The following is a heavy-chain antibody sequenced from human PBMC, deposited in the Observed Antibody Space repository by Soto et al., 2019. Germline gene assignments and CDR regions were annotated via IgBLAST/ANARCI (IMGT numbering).Heavy chain of an antibody. D-gene: IGHD3-3*01. V-gene: IGHV4-31*02. CDR3: ARENFGAVVHDAFDL. CDR1: GGSVSSGGYY. CDR2: IYDTETA. J-gene: IGHJ3*01. Sequence: QVQLQESGPGLVKPSQTLSLTCSVSGGSVSSGGYYWNWIRQLPGKGLEWIGYIYDTETAYYNPTLKSRPSISLDTSKKQFSLTLNSVTPADTAVYYCARENFGAVVHDAFDLWGQGTVVTVSS.